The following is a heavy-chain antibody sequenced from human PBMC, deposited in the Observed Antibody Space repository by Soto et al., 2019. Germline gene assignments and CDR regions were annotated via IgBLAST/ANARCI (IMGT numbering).Heavy chain of an antibody. CDR2: IYYSGST. CDR3: ARDQGKNYDSSGYPLGY. CDR1: GGSISSGDYY. Sequence: QVQLQESGPGLVKPSQTLSLTCTVSGGSISSGDYYWSWIRQPPGKGLEWIGYIYYSGSTYYNPSLKSRVTISVDTSKKQFSLKLSSVTAADTAVYYCARDQGKNYDSSGYPLGYWGQGTLVTVSS. V-gene: IGHV4-30-4*01. J-gene: IGHJ4*02. D-gene: IGHD3-22*01.